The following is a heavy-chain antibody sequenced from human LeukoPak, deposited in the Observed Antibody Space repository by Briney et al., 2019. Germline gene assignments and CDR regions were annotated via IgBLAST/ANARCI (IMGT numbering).Heavy chain of an antibody. Sequence: SVKVSCKASGGTFSSYAISWVRQAPGQGLEWMGGIIPIFGTANYARKFQGRVTITADESTSTAYMELSSLRSEDTAVYYCARDGLPYYDSSGYYYFDYWGQGTLVTVSS. D-gene: IGHD3-22*01. J-gene: IGHJ4*02. CDR3: ARDGLPYYDSSGYYYFDY. CDR1: GGTFSSYA. V-gene: IGHV1-69*01. CDR2: IIPIFGTA.